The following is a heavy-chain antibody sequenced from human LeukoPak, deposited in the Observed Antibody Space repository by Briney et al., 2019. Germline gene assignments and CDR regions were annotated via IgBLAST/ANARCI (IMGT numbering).Heavy chain of an antibody. J-gene: IGHJ5*02. D-gene: IGHD2-21*01. Sequence: GGSLRLSCAAPGYTFIRYSINWVRDAPGKGLEWVSSISSSSNYIYYADSVKGRFTISRDNAKNSLNLQMNSLRAEDTAVYYCARSDWFDPWGQGTLV. CDR2: ISSSSNYI. CDR3: ARSDWFDP. V-gene: IGHV3-21*01. CDR1: GYTFIRYS.